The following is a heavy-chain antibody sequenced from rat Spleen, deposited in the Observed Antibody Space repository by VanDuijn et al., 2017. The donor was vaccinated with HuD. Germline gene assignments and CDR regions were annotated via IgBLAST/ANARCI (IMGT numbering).Heavy chain of an antibody. V-gene: IGHV2-43*01. CDR1: GFSLTSYH. CDR3: TRDLYYYAGYFDYIMDA. J-gene: IGHJ4*01. CDR2: MYYDGDT. D-gene: IGHD1-12*03. Sequence: QVQLKESGPGLVQPSQTLSLTCTVSGFSLTSYHVSWVRQPSGKGSEWMGRMYYDGDTVYNSTLKSRLSISRDTSKDQVFLKMNSLQTDDTGIYYCTRDLYYYAGYFDYIMDAWGQGASVTVSS.